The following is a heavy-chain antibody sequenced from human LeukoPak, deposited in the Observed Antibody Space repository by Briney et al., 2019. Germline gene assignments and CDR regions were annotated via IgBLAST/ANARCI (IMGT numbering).Heavy chain of an antibody. CDR2: ISSSSSYI. V-gene: IGHV3-21*04. J-gene: IGHJ4*02. Sequence: PGGSLRLSCAASGFTFSSYSMNWVRQAPGKGLEWVSSISSSSSYIYYADSVKGRFTISRDNAKNSLYLQMNSLRVEDTAVYYCVRDKLTGASRLDYWGQGTLLTVSS. D-gene: IGHD7-27*01. CDR3: VRDKLTGASRLDY. CDR1: GFTFSSYS.